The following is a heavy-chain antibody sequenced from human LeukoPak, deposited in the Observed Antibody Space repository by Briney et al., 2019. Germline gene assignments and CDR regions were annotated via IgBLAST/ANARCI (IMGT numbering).Heavy chain of an antibody. D-gene: IGHD6-13*01. V-gene: IGHV1-69*01. Sequence: KISCKGSGYSFTSYWIGWVRQAPGQGLEWMGGIIPIFGTANYAQKFQGRVTITADESTSTAYMELSSLRSEDTAVYYCASRGSSSWGAFDPWGQGTLVTVSS. CDR1: GYSFTSYW. J-gene: IGHJ5*02. CDR2: IIPIFGTA. CDR3: ASRGSSSWGAFDP.